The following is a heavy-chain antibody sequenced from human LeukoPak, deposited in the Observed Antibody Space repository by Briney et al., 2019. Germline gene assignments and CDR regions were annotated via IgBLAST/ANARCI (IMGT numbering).Heavy chain of an antibody. CDR2: IYTSGST. D-gene: IGHD2-8*01. V-gene: IGHV4-4*07. CDR3: ARGFYCTNGVCYARAFDI. J-gene: IGHJ3*02. CDR1: GGSISSYY. Sequence: SETLSLTCTVSGGSISSYYWSWIRQPAGKGLEWIGRIYTSGSTNYNPSLKSRVTMSVDTSKNQFSLKLSSVTAADTVVYYCARGFYCTNGVCYARAFDIWGQGTMVTVSS.